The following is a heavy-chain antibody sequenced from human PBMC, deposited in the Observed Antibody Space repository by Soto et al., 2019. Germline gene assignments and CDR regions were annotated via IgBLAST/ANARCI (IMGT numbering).Heavy chain of an antibody. Sequence: SETLSLTCTVSGGSISSYYWSWIRQPPGKGLEWIGYIYYSGSTNYNPSLKSRVTISVATSKNQFSLKLSSVTAADTAVYYCARVHGDYDYVWGSYRSNWFDPWGQGTLVTVSS. D-gene: IGHD3-16*02. CDR2: IYYSGST. J-gene: IGHJ5*02. CDR1: GGSISSYY. CDR3: ARVHGDYDYVWGSYRSNWFDP. V-gene: IGHV4-59*01.